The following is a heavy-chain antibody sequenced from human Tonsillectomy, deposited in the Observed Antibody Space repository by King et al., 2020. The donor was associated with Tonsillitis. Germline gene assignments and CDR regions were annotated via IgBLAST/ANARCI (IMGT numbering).Heavy chain of an antibody. Sequence: VQLQQWGAGLLKPSETLSLTCAVYGGSFSGYYWSWIRQPPGKGLEWIGEINHSGSTNYNPSLKSRVTISVDTSKNQFSLKLSSVTAADTAVYYCARRRVTIFGVVGARLNYFDYWGQGTLVTVSS. CDR3: ARRRVTIFGVVGARLNYFDY. CDR1: GGSFSGYY. V-gene: IGHV4-34*01. CDR2: INHSGST. D-gene: IGHD3-3*01. J-gene: IGHJ4*02.